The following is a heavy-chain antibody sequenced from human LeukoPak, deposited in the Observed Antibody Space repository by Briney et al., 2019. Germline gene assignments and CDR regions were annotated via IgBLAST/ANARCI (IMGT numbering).Heavy chain of an antibody. CDR1: GGSVSSGSYY. J-gene: IGHJ6*02. Sequence: SETLSLTCTVSGGSVSSGSYYWSWIRQPPGKGLEWIGYIYYSGSTNYNPSLKSRVTISVDTSKNQFSLKLSSVTAADTAVFYCARVGGTNYYYYGMDVWGQGTTVTVSS. CDR3: ARVGGTNYYYYGMDV. V-gene: IGHV4-61*01. D-gene: IGHD1-26*01. CDR2: IYYSGST.